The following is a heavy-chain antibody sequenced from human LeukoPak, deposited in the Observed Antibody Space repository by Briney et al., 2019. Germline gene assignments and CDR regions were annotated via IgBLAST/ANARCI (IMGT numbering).Heavy chain of an antibody. CDR3: AGGYIYGSTYYYMDV. D-gene: IGHD5-18*01. V-gene: IGHV4-59*01. Sequence: SETLSLTCTVSGGSISTYYWSWIRQPPGKGLEWIGYIFYSGNTNYNPSLKSRVTISVDTSKNQFSLKLSSVTAADTAVYYCAGGYIYGSTYYYMDVWGKGTTVTISS. CDR1: GGSISTYY. J-gene: IGHJ6*03. CDR2: IFYSGNT.